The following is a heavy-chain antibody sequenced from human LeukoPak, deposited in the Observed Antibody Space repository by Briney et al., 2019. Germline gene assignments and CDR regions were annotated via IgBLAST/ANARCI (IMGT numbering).Heavy chain of an antibody. D-gene: IGHD3-10*01. Sequence: ASVKVSCEASGYTFRDYGISWVRQAPGQGLEWMGWISPYNGNTNYIQKLQGRVTMTTDTSTSTAYMELRSLRSDDTAVYYCARAITMVRGVIHDAFDIWGQGTMVTVSS. V-gene: IGHV1-18*01. CDR1: GYTFRDYG. CDR3: ARAITMVRGVIHDAFDI. J-gene: IGHJ3*02. CDR2: ISPYNGNT.